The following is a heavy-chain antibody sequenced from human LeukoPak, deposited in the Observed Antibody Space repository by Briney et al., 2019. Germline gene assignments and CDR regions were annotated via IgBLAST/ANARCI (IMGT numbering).Heavy chain of an antibody. V-gene: IGHV6-1*01. J-gene: IGHJ5*02. Sequence: SQTLSLTCAISGDSVSSNSAAWNWIRQSPSRGLEWLGRTYYRSKWYNDYAVSVKSRITINPDTSKNQFSLQLNSVTPEDTAVYYCARDFFPGPFTSTGNWFDPRGQGTLVTAS. CDR3: ARDFFPGPFTSTGNWFDP. CDR1: GDSVSSNSAA. D-gene: IGHD1-14*01. CDR2: TYYRSKWYN.